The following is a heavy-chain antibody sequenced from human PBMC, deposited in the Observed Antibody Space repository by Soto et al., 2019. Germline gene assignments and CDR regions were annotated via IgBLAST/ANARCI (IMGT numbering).Heavy chain of an antibody. CDR1: GYTFTSYA. CDR3: ARGEFLSYDDY. V-gene: IGHV1-3*01. J-gene: IGHJ4*02. CDR2: INAGNGNT. Sequence: QVQLVQSGAEVKKPGASVKVSCKASGYTFTSYAMHWVRQAPGQRLEWMGWINAGNGNTKYSQKFQGRGTITRDTSASTAYMELSSLRSEDTDVYYCARGEFLSYDDYWGQGTLVTVS. D-gene: IGHD3-16*01.